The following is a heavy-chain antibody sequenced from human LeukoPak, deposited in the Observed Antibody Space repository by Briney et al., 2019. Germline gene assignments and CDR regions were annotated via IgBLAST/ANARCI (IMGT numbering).Heavy chain of an antibody. Sequence: SETLSLTYTVSGGSISSSSYYWGWIRQPPGKGLEWIGSIYYSGSTYYNPSLKSRVTISVDTSKNQFSLKLSSVTAADTAVYYCARLRGYGDYWFDPWGQGTLVTVSS. CDR2: IYYSGST. CDR1: GGSISSSSYY. J-gene: IGHJ5*02. CDR3: ARLRGYGDYWFDP. V-gene: IGHV4-39*01. D-gene: IGHD4-17*01.